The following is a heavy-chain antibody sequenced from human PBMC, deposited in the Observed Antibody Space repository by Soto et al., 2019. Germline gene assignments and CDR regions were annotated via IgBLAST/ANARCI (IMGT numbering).Heavy chain of an antibody. Sequence: GGSLRLSCAASGFTFSSYWMSWVRQAPGKGLEWVANIKQDGSEKYYVDSVKGRFTISRDNAKNSLYLQMNSLRAEDTAVYYCAREGRGLSYDFWSGYWTSYYYYYMDVWGKGTTVTVSS. CDR3: AREGRGLSYDFWSGYWTSYYYYYMDV. J-gene: IGHJ6*03. D-gene: IGHD3-3*01. CDR2: IKQDGSEK. CDR1: GFTFSSYW. V-gene: IGHV3-7*01.